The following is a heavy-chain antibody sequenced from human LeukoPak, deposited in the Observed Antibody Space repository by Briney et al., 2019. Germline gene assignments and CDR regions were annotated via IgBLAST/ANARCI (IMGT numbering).Heavy chain of an antibody. CDR1: GGSISSYY. J-gene: IGHJ5*02. CDR2: IYYSGST. V-gene: IGHV4-59*08. CDR3: ATLTYGSGSYYNP. Sequence: PSETLSLTCTVSGGSISSYYWSWIRQPPRKGLEWIGYIYYSGSTNYNPSLKSRVTISVDTSKNQFSLKLSSVTAADTAVYYCATLTYGSGSYYNPWGQGTLVTVSS. D-gene: IGHD3-10*01.